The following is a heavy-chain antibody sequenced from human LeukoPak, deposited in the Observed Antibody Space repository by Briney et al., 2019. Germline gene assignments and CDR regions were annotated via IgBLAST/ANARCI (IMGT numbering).Heavy chain of an antibody. CDR3: AKEGSSGYYNLLDY. Sequence: GGSLRLSCAASGFTFSSYGMHWVRQAPGKGLEWVAFIRYDGSNKYYADSVKGRFTISRDNSKNTLYLQMNSLRAEDTAVYYCAKEGSSGYYNLLDYWGQGTLVTVSS. D-gene: IGHD3-22*01. CDR1: GFTFSSYG. J-gene: IGHJ4*02. V-gene: IGHV3-30*02. CDR2: IRYDGSNK.